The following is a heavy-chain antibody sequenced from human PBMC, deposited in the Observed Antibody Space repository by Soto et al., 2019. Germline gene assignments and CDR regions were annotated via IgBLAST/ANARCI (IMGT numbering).Heavy chain of an antibody. CDR3: ARGGYCSSTSCPPSGDY. CDR1: GGSFSGYY. CDR2: INHSGST. Sequence: SETLSLTCAVYGGSFSGYYWSWIRQPPGKGLEWIGEINHSGSTNYNPSLKSRVTISVDTSKNQFSLKLSSVTAADTAVYYCARGGYCSSTSCPPSGDYWGQGTLVTVSS. D-gene: IGHD2-2*01. V-gene: IGHV4-34*01. J-gene: IGHJ4*02.